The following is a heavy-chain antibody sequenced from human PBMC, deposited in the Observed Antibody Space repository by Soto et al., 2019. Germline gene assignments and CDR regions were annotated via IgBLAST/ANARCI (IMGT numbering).Heavy chain of an antibody. V-gene: IGHV2-5*01. J-gene: IGHJ5*02. CDR2: IYWDDK. D-gene: IGHD4-17*01. CDR3: AHRTTTVTWWFDP. CDR1: GFSLTTSGVG. Sequence: QITLKESGPTLVKPTQTLTLTCTFSGFSLTTSGVGVGWISQPPGKALEWLALIYWDDKRYSPSLKSRLTITKDTSKIQVVLTMTKMDPADTATYFCAHRTTTVTWWFDPWCQGTLVTVSS.